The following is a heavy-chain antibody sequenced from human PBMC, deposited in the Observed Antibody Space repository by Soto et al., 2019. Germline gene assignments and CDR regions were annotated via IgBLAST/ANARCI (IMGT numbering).Heavy chain of an antibody. V-gene: IGHV4-31*03. J-gene: IGHJ4*02. CDR1: GGSISSAAYY. Sequence: QVQLQESGPGLVKPSQTLSLTCTVSGGSISSAAYYWSWIRQHPGKGLEWIGYISHSWSTYYTPSHKSRVIISGYTSKNQFSVNLTSVTAADTAVYYCAREYTSGSNFFDCWGQGALVTVSS. CDR2: ISHSWST. D-gene: IGHD1-1*01. CDR3: AREYTSGSNFFDC.